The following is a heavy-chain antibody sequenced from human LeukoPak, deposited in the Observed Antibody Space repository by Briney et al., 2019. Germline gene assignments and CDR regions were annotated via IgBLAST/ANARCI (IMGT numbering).Heavy chain of an antibody. CDR1: GFTFRSYS. Sequence: GGSLRLSCAASGFTFRSYSMNWVRQAPGKGLEWFSSISSSSSYIYYADSVKGRFTISRDNAKNSLYLQMNSLRAEDTAVYYCARVTGGTTLDYWGQGTLVTVSS. V-gene: IGHV3-21*01. D-gene: IGHD2-8*02. CDR3: ARVTGGTTLDY. CDR2: ISSSSSYI. J-gene: IGHJ4*02.